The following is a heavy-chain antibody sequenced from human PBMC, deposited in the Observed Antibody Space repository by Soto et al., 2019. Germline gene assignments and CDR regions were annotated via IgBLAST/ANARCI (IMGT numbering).Heavy chain of an antibody. V-gene: IGHV3-66*01. CDR3: AREGIAARPDDYYGMDV. CDR2: IYSGGST. D-gene: IGHD6-6*01. J-gene: IGHJ6*02. Sequence: GGSLRLSCAASGFTVSSNYMSWVRQTPGKGLAWVSVIYSGGSTYYADSVKGRFTISRDNSKNTLYLQMNSLRAEDTAVYYCAREGIAARPDDYYGMDVWGQGTTVTVSS. CDR1: GFTVSSNY.